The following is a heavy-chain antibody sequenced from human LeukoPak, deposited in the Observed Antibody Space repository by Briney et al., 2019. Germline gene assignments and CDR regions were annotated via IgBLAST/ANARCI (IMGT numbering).Heavy chain of an antibody. D-gene: IGHD3-3*01. CDR3: AREDAGVRFDP. Sequence: GGSLRLSCAASGFTFNSYTMNWVRQAPGMGLEWVSSISSSSSYIYYADSLKGRFTVSRVNAKNSLYLLMNSLRAEDTAVYYCAREDAGVRFDPWGQGTLVTVSS. V-gene: IGHV3-21*01. CDR2: ISSSSSYI. J-gene: IGHJ5*02. CDR1: GFTFNSYT.